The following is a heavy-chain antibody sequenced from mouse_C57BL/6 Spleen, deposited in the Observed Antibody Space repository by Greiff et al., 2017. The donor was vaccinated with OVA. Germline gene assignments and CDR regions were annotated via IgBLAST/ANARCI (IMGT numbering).Heavy chain of an antibody. CDR3: ARHYDYDAMDY. Sequence: EVHLVESGGGLVKPGGSLKLSCAASGFTFSSYAMSWVRQTPEKRLEWVATISDGGSYTYYPDNVKGRFTISRDNAKNNLYLQMSHLKSEDTAMYYCARHYDYDAMDYWGQGTSVTVSS. J-gene: IGHJ4*01. CDR1: GFTFSSYA. D-gene: IGHD2-4*01. V-gene: IGHV5-4*01. CDR2: ISDGGSYT.